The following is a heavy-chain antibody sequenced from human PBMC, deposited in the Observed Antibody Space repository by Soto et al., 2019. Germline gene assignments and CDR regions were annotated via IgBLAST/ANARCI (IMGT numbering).Heavy chain of an antibody. Sequence: ASVKVSCKASGGTFSSYAISWVRQAPGQGLEWMGGIIPIFGTADYAQKFQGRVTITADESTSAAYMELSSLRSEDTAVYYCARDLSSGWYAFDIWGQGTMVTVSS. J-gene: IGHJ3*02. CDR2: IIPIFGTA. CDR1: GGTFSSYA. CDR3: ARDLSSGWYAFDI. V-gene: IGHV1-69*13. D-gene: IGHD6-19*01.